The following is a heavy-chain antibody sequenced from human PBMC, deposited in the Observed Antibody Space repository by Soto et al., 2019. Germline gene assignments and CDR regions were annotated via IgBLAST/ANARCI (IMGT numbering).Heavy chain of an antibody. CDR2: IIPIFGTA. J-gene: IGHJ6*02. V-gene: IGHV1-69*13. D-gene: IGHD3-22*01. Sequence: ASVKVSCKASGGTFSSYAISWVRQAPGQGPEWMGGIIPIFGTANYAQKFQGRVTITADESTSTAYMELSSLRSEDTAVYYCARFYDSSGYLGSVDYYGMDVWGQGTTVTVSS. CDR3: ARFYDSSGYLGSVDYYGMDV. CDR1: GGTFSSYA.